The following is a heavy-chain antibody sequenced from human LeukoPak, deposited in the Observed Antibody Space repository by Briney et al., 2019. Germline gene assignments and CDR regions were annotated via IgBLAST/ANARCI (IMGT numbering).Heavy chain of an antibody. J-gene: IGHJ6*03. CDR3: ARGGGAAGKSEAYYYFYMDV. CDR2: INDSGST. CDR1: GGSFSGYY. D-gene: IGHD3-10*01. Sequence: SETLSLTCAVYGGSFSGYYWSWIRQPPGKGLEWIGEINDSGSTNYNPSLKSRVTISVDTSKNQFSLKLSSVTAADTAVYYCARGGGAAGKSEAYYYFYMDVWGKGTTVTVSS. V-gene: IGHV4-34*01.